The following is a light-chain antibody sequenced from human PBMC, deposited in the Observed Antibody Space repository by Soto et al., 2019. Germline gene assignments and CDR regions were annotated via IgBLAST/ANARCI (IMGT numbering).Light chain of an antibody. CDR2: AAS. V-gene: IGKV1-12*01. Sequence: DIQITQSPSSVSASVGDRVTITCRASQGISSWLAWYQQKQGKAPKRLIYAASSLQRAVASSFSDRESGTEFIRISSSLQPEELATSYFQQANSFPLTFGGGTKVESK. J-gene: IGKJ4*01. CDR1: QGISSW. CDR3: QQANSFPLT.